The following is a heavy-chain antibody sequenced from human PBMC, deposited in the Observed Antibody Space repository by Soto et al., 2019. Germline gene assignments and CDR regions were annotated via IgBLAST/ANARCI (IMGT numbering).Heavy chain of an antibody. V-gene: IGHV5-51*01. D-gene: IGHD3-10*01. J-gene: IGHJ6*03. CDR3: ARHLEGLGESIYYMDV. CDR2: IYPGDSDT. Sequence: GESLKISCKGSGYSFTSYWIGWVRQMPGKGLEWMGIIYPGDSDTRYSPSFQGQVTISADKSISTAYLQWSSLKASDTAMYYCARHLEGLGESIYYMDVWGKGTTVTVSS. CDR1: GYSFTSYW.